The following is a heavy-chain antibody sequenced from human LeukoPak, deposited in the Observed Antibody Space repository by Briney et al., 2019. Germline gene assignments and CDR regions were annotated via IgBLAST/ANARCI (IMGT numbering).Heavy chain of an antibody. Sequence: TGGSLRLSCAASGFTFSSYAMSWVRQAPGKGLEWVSAISGSGGSTYYADSVKGRFTISRDNSKNTLYLQMNSLRAEDTAVYYCAKDRWFGELLYLFDYWGQGTLVTVSS. CDR2: ISGSGGST. D-gene: IGHD3-10*01. J-gene: IGHJ4*02. CDR3: AKDRWFGELLYLFDY. V-gene: IGHV3-23*01. CDR1: GFTFSSYA.